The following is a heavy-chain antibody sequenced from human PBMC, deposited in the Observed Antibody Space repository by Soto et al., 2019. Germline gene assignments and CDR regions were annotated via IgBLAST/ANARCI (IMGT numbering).Heavy chain of an antibody. CDR2: ISAYNGNT. CDR1: GYTFTSYG. CDR3: ARERYYYDSSGDFDY. D-gene: IGHD3-22*01. V-gene: IGHV1-18*01. Sequence: SVKVSCKASGYTFTSYGISWVRQAPGQGLEWMGWISAYNGNTNYAQKLQGRVTMTTDTSTSTAYMELRSLRSDDTAVYYCARERYYYDSSGDFDYWGQGTLVTVSS. J-gene: IGHJ4*02.